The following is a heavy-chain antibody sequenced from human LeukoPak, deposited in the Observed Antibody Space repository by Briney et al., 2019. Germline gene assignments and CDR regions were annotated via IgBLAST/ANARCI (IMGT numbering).Heavy chain of an antibody. CDR3: ARDRRELLLSFDP. V-gene: IGHV4-4*07. CDR2: IYTSGST. Sequence: SETLPLTCTVSGGSISSYYWSWVRQPAGKGLEWIGRIYTSGSTNYNPSLKSRVTMSVDTSKNQFSLKLSSVTAADTAVYYCARDRRELLLSFDPWGQGALVTVSS. CDR1: GGSISSYY. J-gene: IGHJ5*02. D-gene: IGHD1-26*01.